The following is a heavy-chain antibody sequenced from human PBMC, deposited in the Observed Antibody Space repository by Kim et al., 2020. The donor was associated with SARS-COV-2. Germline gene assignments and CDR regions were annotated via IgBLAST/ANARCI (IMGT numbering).Heavy chain of an antibody. Sequence: SETLSLTCTVSGYSISSGYYWGWIRQPPGKGLEWIGSIYHSGSTYYNPSLKSRVTISVDTSKNQFSLKLSSVTADTAVYYCASQSYYDSSGYYYDYWGQG. CDR2: IYHSGST. D-gene: IGHD3-22*01. CDR1: GYSISSGYY. V-gene: IGHV4-38-2*02. CDR3: ASQSYYDSSGYYYDY. J-gene: IGHJ4*02.